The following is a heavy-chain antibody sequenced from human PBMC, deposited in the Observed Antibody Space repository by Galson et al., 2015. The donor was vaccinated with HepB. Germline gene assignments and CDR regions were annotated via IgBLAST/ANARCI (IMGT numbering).Heavy chain of an antibody. J-gene: IGHJ6*02. CDR3: TRGERDRGNRCTGTACFRTYFYSGMDV. Sequence: LSLTCTVSGGSISSYYWSWIRQPPGKGLEWIGYIYYSGSTKYKSSLRGRVTLSLDTSSDVLSLTLASVTAADTAVYYCTRGERDRGNRCTGTACFRTYFYSGMDVWGQGTTVTVS. V-gene: IGHV4-59*12. CDR1: GGSISSYY. CDR2: IYYSGST. D-gene: IGHD3-16*01.